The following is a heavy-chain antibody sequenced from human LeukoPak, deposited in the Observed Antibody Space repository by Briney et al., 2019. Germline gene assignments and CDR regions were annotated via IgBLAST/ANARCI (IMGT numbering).Heavy chain of an antibody. D-gene: IGHD3-22*01. CDR3: ARPNITYYYDSSGYDGFDV. Sequence: GDSLKISCKGSGYNFSNYWIAWVRQVPGKGLEWMGIIYPNDSDTRYRPSFQGQVSISADKSINTAYLQWSSLKASDTAMYFCARPNITYYYDSSGYDGFDVWGQGTMVTVSS. J-gene: IGHJ3*01. V-gene: IGHV5-51*01. CDR2: IYPNDSDT. CDR1: GYNFSNYW.